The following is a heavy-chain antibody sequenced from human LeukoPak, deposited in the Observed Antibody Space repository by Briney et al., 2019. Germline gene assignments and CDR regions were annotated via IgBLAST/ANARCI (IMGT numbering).Heavy chain of an antibody. V-gene: IGHV3-21*01. J-gene: IGHJ6*03. CDR2: ISGTSAYI. CDR1: AFNDFAFSSHT. CDR3: AKGPGYMDV. Sequence: GGSLRLSCTASAFNDFAFSSHTLNWVRQAPGKGLEWVSSISGTSAYIHYGRSVRGRFTISRDNAKNTLYLLMNGVTVEDTGIYYCAKGPGYMDVWGLGTTVTVSS.